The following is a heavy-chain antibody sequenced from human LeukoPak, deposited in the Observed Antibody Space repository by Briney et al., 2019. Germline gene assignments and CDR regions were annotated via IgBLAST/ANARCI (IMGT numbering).Heavy chain of an antibody. CDR2: ISGSGGST. V-gene: IGHV3-23*01. J-gene: IGHJ4*02. D-gene: IGHD5-12*01. CDR1: GFTFSSYA. Sequence: GGSLRLSCAASGFTFSSYAMSWVRQAPGKGLEWVSAISGSGGSTYYADSVKGRFTISRDNSKNTLYLQMNSLRAEDTAVYYCAREARYSGYPGAIDFDYWGQGTLVTVSS. CDR3: AREARYSGYPGAIDFDY.